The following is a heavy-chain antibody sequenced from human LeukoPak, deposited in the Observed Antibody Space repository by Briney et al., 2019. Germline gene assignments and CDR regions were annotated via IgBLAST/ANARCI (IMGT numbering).Heavy chain of an antibody. Sequence: ASVKVSCKASGYTFTSYYMHWVRQAPGQGLEWMGIINPSGGRTSYAQKFQGRVTMTRDTSTTTVYMELSRLRSQDTAVYYCARDVEGATTYFDYWGQGTLVTVSS. CDR1: GYTFTSYY. D-gene: IGHD1-26*01. CDR3: ARDVEGATTYFDY. J-gene: IGHJ4*02. CDR2: INPSGGRT. V-gene: IGHV1-46*01.